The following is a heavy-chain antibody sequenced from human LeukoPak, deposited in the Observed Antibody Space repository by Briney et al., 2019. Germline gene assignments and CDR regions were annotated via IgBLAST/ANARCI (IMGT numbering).Heavy chain of an antibody. D-gene: IGHD5-24*01. J-gene: IGHJ4*02. V-gene: IGHV1-18*01. CDR2: ISAYNGNT. CDR3: ARIRIEMATICPYDY. Sequence: ASVKVSCKASGYTFTSYGISWVRQAPGQGLEWMGWISAYNGNTSYAQKLQGRVTMTTDTSTSTAYMELRSLRSDDTAVYYCARIRIEMATICPYDYWGQGTLVTVSS. CDR1: GYTFTSYG.